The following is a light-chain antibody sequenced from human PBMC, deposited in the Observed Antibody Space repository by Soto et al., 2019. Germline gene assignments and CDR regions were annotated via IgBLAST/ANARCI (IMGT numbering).Light chain of an antibody. V-gene: IGKV1-39*01. CDR1: QSIRNY. CDR2: AAS. CDR3: QQTDSTPQT. J-gene: IGKJ1*01. Sequence: DIQMTQSPSSLSASVGDRVTISCRASQSIRNYVSWYQQKPGTAPKLLIRAASTLQSGVPSRFSGSGSGTDFPLTISSLQIEDFATYFGQQTDSTPQTFGQGT.